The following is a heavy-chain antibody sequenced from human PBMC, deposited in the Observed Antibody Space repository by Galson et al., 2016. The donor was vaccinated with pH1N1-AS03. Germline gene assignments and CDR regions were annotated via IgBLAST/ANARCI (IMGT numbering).Heavy chain of an antibody. CDR3: ARDGQLWPHYYPLDV. Sequence: SETLSLTCSVSGAPITSGSHYWTWIRQLPGKGLEWIGYIYYSGTTKFNPSLATRVTMSVDRSKSQFSLNLMSVTAAATAVYYCARDGQLWPHYYPLDVWGQGTTVTVSS. J-gene: IGHJ6*02. V-gene: IGHV4-61*01. CDR1: GAPITSGSHY. D-gene: IGHD3-22*01. CDR2: IYYSGTT.